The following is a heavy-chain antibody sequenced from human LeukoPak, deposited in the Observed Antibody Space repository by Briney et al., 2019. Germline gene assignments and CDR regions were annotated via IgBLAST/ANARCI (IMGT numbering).Heavy chain of an antibody. J-gene: IGHJ4*02. D-gene: IGHD3-22*01. V-gene: IGHV1-24*01. CDR3: AADRSRRDSSGYYFDY. Sequence: ASVKVSCKVSGYTLTELSMHWVRQAPGKGLEWMGGFDPEDGETIYAQKFQGRVTITADTSTDTAYMELSSLRSEDTAVYYCAADRSRRDSSGYYFDYWGQGTLVTVSS. CDR1: GYTLTELS. CDR2: FDPEDGET.